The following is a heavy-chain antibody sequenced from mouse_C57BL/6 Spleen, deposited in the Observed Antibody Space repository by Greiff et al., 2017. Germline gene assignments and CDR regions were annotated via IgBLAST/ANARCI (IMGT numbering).Heavy chain of an antibody. CDR3: ARGTTVVADFDY. V-gene: IGHV1-75*01. J-gene: IGHJ2*01. CDR1: GYTFTDYY. Sequence: VKLQESGPELVKPGASVKISCKASGYTFTDYYINWVKQRPGQGLEWIGWIFPGSGSTYYNEKFKGKATLTVDKSSSTAYMLLSSLTSEDSAVYFCARGTTVVADFDYWGQGTTLTVSS. CDR2: IFPGSGST. D-gene: IGHD1-1*01.